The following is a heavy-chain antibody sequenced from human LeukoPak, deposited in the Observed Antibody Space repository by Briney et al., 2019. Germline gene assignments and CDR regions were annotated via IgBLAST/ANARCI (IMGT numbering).Heavy chain of an antibody. CDR2: INWNGRSI. Sequence: GGSLRLSCAASRFTFDEYGMSWVRQTAGKGLEWVSGINWNGRSIGYADSVKGRFTISRDNAKNSLYLQINTLRAEDTAVYYCARGPGGAFDFWGQGAMVTVSS. V-gene: IGHV3-20*04. CDR3: ARGPGGAFDF. J-gene: IGHJ3*01. D-gene: IGHD1-1*01. CDR1: RFTFDEYG.